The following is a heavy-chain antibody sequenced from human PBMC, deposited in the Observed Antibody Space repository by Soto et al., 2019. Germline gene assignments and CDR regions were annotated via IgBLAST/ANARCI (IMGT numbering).Heavy chain of an antibody. J-gene: IGHJ4*02. CDR3: VRGSSWQNTDY. V-gene: IGHV4-39*01. Sequence: QLQLQESGPGLVKPSETLSLTCTVSGGSISCSSYYWGWIRQPPGKGLEWIGSIYYSGSTYYNPSPKSRVTISVDTSKNQFSLKLSSVTAADTAVYYCVRGSSWQNTDYWGQGTLVTVSS. CDR2: IYYSGST. D-gene: IGHD6-13*01. CDR1: GGSISCSSYY.